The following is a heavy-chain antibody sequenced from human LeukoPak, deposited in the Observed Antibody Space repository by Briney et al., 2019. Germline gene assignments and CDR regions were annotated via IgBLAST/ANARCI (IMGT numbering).Heavy chain of an antibody. D-gene: IGHD3-22*01. CDR1: GFTFISYG. CDR3: AGTYYYDSSGYYGY. CDR2: IKQDGSEK. V-gene: IGHV3-7*01. J-gene: IGHJ4*02. Sequence: GGSLRLSWAPSGFTFISYGTSWVRQAPGKWLEWGANIKQDGSEKYYVDSVKGRFTISRDNAKNSLYLQMNSLRAEDTAVYYCAGTYYYDSSGYYGYWGQGTLVTVSS.